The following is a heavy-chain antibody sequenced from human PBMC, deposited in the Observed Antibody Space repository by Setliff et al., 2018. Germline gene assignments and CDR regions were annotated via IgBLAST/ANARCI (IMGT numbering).Heavy chain of an antibody. CDR1: GYDFSKYW. D-gene: IGHD1-26*01. CDR3: ARGDTIGFGAFDI. V-gene: IGHV5-51*01. Sequence: SLKISCQASGYDFSKYWIGWVRQMPGEGLDWMGIIFPSDSDTRYGPSFQGQVTISAAKSITTVYLQINSLKASDTAIYFCARGDTIGFGAFDIWGQGTMVTVSS. CDR2: IFPSDSDT. J-gene: IGHJ3*02.